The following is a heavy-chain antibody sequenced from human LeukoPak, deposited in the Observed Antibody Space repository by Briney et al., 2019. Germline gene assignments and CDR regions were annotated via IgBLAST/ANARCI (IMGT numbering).Heavy chain of an antibody. Sequence: GGSLRLSCEGSGFTFNYYGIHWVRQAPGKGLEWVAIVGYDGDFKYYADSVRGRFTISRDNSKNTVFLQMQNLRTEDTAVYYCANLIGGQNRFLMDVWGQGTTVIVSS. J-gene: IGHJ6*02. CDR3: ANLIGGQNRFLMDV. CDR1: GFTFNYYG. CDR2: VGYDGDFK. D-gene: IGHD3-16*01. V-gene: IGHV3-30*02.